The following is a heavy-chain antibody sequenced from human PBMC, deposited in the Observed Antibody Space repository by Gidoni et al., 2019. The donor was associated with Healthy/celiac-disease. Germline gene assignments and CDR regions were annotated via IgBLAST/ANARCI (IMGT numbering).Heavy chain of an antibody. CDR2: IWYDGSNK. Sequence: QVQLVESGGGVVQPGRSLRLSCAASGFTFSSHGRHWVRQAPGKGLKWVAVIWYDGSNKYYADSVKGRFTISRDNSKNTLYLQMNSLRAEDTAVYYCARDVSSSSWYHRNWFDPWGQGTLVTVSS. D-gene: IGHD6-13*01. V-gene: IGHV3-33*01. CDR1: GFTFSSHG. J-gene: IGHJ5*02. CDR3: ARDVSSSSWYHRNWFDP.